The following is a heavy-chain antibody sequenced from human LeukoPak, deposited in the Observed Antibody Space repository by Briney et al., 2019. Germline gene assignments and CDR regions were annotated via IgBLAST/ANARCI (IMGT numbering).Heavy chain of an antibody. CDR3: ASGLWSGYPTYYFDY. J-gene: IGHJ4*02. Sequence: KPGGSLRLSCAASGFTFSSYSMNWVRQAPGKGLEWVSSISSSSSYIYYADSVKGRFTISRDNAKNSLYLQMNSLRAEDTAVYYCASGLWSGYPTYYFDYWGQGTLVTVSS. CDR2: ISSSSSYI. D-gene: IGHD3-3*01. CDR1: GFTFSSYS. V-gene: IGHV3-21*01.